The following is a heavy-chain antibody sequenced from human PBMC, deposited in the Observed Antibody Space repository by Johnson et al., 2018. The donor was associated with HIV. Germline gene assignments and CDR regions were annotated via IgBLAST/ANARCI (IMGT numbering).Heavy chain of an antibody. Sequence: VQLVESGGGLVQPGGSLRLSCAASGFTVSSNYMSWVRQAPGKGLEWVAVIYNGGTTYYAESVKGRFTISRDNSKNTLFLQMNSLRAEDTAVYYCAKLAGSAWDNAFDIWGQGTMVTVSS. CDR3: AKLAGSAWDNAFDI. D-gene: IGHD1-26*01. CDR2: IYNGGTT. CDR1: GFTVSSNY. V-gene: IGHV3-66*04. J-gene: IGHJ3*02.